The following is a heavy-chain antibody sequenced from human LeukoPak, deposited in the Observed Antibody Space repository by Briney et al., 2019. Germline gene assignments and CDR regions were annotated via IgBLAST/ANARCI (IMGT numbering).Heavy chain of an antibody. CDR2: IYTSGST. J-gene: IGHJ5*02. Sequence: SETLSLTCTVSGGSISSGSYYWSWIRQPAGKGREWIGRIYTSGSTNYNPSLKSRVTISVDTSKNQFSLKLSSVTAADTAVYYCASGFWSGYYNWFDPWGQGTLVTVSS. CDR1: GGSISSGSYY. D-gene: IGHD3-3*01. V-gene: IGHV4-61*02. CDR3: ASGFWSGYYNWFDP.